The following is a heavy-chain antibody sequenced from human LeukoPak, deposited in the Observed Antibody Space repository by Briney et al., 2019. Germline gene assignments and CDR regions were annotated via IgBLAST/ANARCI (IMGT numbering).Heavy chain of an antibody. D-gene: IGHD2-21*01. CDR2: IYYTGST. V-gene: IGHV4-59*08. Sequence: PSETLSLTCTVSGGSISSYYWSWIRQPPGKGLEWIGYIYYTGSTNYNPSLKSRVTISLDTSKNQFSLELSSVTAADTAMYYCARLPLFHYMDVWGKGTTVTVSS. J-gene: IGHJ6*03. CDR1: GGSISSYY. CDR3: ARLPLFHYMDV.